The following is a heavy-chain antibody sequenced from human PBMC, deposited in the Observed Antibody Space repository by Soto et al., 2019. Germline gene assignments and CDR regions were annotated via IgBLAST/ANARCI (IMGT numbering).Heavy chain of an antibody. Sequence: GASVKVSCKASGYTFTIYAMHWVRQAPGQRLEWMGWINAGNGNTKYSQKFQGRVTITRDTSASTAYMELSSLRSEDTAVYYCARAWVVVTAPDYWGQGTLVTVS. D-gene: IGHD2-21*02. CDR1: GYTFTIYA. V-gene: IGHV1-3*01. J-gene: IGHJ4*02. CDR2: INAGNGNT. CDR3: ARAWVVVTAPDY.